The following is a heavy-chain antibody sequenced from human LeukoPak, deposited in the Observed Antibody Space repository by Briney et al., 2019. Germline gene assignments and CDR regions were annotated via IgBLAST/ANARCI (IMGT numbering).Heavy chain of an antibody. CDR1: GNTVTGFS. CDR3: ATGYTYDYSLY. Sequence: ASVKVSCKVSGNTVTGFSIHWVRQAPGHGLEWMGGFDPEDGARIFAQKFQGRVTMTEDTSTDTAYMDLSSLRSEDTAVYYCATGYTYDYSLYWGQGTLVTVSS. J-gene: IGHJ4*02. D-gene: IGHD5-18*01. CDR2: FDPEDGAR. V-gene: IGHV1-24*01.